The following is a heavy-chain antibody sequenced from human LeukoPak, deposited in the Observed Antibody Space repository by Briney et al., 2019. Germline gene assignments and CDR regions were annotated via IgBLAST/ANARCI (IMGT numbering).Heavy chain of an antibody. J-gene: IGHJ5*02. D-gene: IGHD1-26*01. Sequence: GGSLRLSCAASGFTFSDYYMSWIRQAPRKGLEWVSYISSSGSTIYYADSVKGRFTVSRDNAKNSLYLQMNSLRAEDTAVYYCASYYARDWFDPWGQGTLVTVSS. CDR2: ISSSGSTI. CDR1: GFTFSDYY. CDR3: ASYYARDWFDP. V-gene: IGHV3-11*01.